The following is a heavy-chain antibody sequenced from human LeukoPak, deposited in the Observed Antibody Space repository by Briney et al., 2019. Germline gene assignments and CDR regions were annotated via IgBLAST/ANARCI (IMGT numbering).Heavy chain of an antibody. J-gene: IGHJ4*02. CDR2: ISYDGSNK. CDR3: ARGSLGYCDSTSCFTQFDY. CDR1: GFTFSSSA. Sequence: PGESLRLSCAASGFTFSSSAIHWVRQAPGKGLEWVAVISYDGSNKNYADSVKGRFTISRDNSKNTLYLQMNSLRAEDTAVYYYARGSLGYCDSTSCFTQFDYWGQGTLVTVSS. V-gene: IGHV3-30*04. D-gene: IGHD2-2*02.